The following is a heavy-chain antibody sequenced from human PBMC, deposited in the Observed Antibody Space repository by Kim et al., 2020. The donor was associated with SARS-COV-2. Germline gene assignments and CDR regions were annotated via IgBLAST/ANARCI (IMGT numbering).Heavy chain of an antibody. Sequence: DSDTRYSPSFQGPVTISADKSISTAYLQWSSLKASDTAMYYCARHRYMDYWGQGTLVTVSS. CDR2: DSDT. CDR3: ARHRYMDY. J-gene: IGHJ4*02. D-gene: IGHD5-18*01. V-gene: IGHV5-51*01.